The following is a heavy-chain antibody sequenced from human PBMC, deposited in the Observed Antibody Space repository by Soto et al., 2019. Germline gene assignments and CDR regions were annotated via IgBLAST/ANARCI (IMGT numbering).Heavy chain of an antibody. D-gene: IGHD3-10*01. CDR1: GGSFSGYY. V-gene: IGHV4-34*01. Sequence: SETLSLTCAVYGGSFSGYYWSWIRQPPGKGLEWIGEINHSGSTNYNPSLKSRATISVDTSKNQFSLKLSSVTAADTAVYYCARDRREVRGVPFDPWGQGTLVTVSS. CDR3: ARDRREVRGVPFDP. J-gene: IGHJ5*02. CDR2: INHSGST.